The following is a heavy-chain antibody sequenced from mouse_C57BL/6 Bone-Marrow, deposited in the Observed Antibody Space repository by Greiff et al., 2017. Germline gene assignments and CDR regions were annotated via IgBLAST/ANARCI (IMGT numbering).Heavy chain of an antibody. J-gene: IGHJ1*03. CDR3: ARGTTVVTDWYFDV. V-gene: IGHV1-50*01. CDR2: IDPSDSYT. D-gene: IGHD1-1*01. CDR1: GYTFTSYW. Sequence: VQLQQPGAELVKPGASVKLSCKASGYTFTSYWMQWVKQRPGQGLEWIGEIDPSDSYTNYNQKLKGKATLTVDTSSSTAYMQLSSLTPEDSAVYYCARGTTVVTDWYFDVWGTGTTVTVSS.